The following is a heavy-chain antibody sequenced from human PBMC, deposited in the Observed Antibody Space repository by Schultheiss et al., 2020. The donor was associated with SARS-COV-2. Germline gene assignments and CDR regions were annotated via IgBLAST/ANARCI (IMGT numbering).Heavy chain of an antibody. CDR3: ARTNTGYYYGSGSYYNIDY. D-gene: IGHD3-10*01. J-gene: IGHJ4*02. CDR1: GFSLSNARMG. CDR2: IFSNDEK. Sequence: SGPTLVKPTQTLTLTCTVSGFSLSNARMGVSWIRQPPGKALEWLAHIFSNDEKSYSTSLKSRLTISKDTSKSQVVLTMTNMDPVDTATYYCARTNTGYYYGSGSYYNIDYWGQGTLVTVSS. V-gene: IGHV2-26*01.